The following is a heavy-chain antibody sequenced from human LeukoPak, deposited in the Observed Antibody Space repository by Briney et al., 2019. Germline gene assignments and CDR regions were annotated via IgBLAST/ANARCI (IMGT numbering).Heavy chain of an antibody. Sequence: SETLSLTCTVSGGSISSSSYYWGWIRQPPGKGLEWIGSIYYSGSTYYNPSLKSRVTISVDTSKNQFSLKLSSVTAADTAVYYCAKARNYDFWSGYSPGRAFDIWGQGTMVTVSS. D-gene: IGHD3-3*01. V-gene: IGHV4-39*01. J-gene: IGHJ3*02. CDR1: GGSISSSSYY. CDR3: AKARNYDFWSGYSPGRAFDI. CDR2: IYYSGST.